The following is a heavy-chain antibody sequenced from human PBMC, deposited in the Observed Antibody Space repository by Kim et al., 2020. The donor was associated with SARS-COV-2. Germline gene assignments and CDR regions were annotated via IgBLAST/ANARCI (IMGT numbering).Heavy chain of an antibody. Sequence: SETLSLTCAVSGGSISSSNWWSWVRQPPGKGLVWIREIYHSGSTNYNPSLKSRVTISVDKSKNQCSLKLRSVTAADTAVYYCARGGGSPYYFNYCGQGTLVTVSS. CDR3: ARGGGSPYYFNY. V-gene: IGHV4-4*02. CDR2: IYHSGST. CDR1: GGSISSSNW. D-gene: IGHD1-26*01. J-gene: IGHJ4*02.